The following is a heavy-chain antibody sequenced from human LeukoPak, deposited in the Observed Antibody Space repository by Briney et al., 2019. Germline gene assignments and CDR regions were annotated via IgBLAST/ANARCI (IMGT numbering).Heavy chain of an antibody. CDR3: ARGVSKGIAAAGGSDY. J-gene: IGHJ4*02. V-gene: IGHV4-34*01. CDR2: INHSGST. D-gene: IGHD6-13*01. CDR1: GGSFSGYY. Sequence: SETLSLTCAVYGGSFSGYYWSWIRQPPGKGLEWIGEINHSGSTNYNPSLKSRVTISVDTSKNQFSLKLSSVTAADTAVYYCARGVSKGIAAAGGSDYWGQGTLVTVSS.